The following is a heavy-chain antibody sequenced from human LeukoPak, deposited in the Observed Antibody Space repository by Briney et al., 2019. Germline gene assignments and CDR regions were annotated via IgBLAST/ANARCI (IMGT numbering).Heavy chain of an antibody. Sequence: SVTLSLTCTVSGGSISSYYWSWIRQPPGKGLEWIGYIYYSGSTNYNPSLKSRVTISVDTSKNQFSLKLSSVTAADTAVYYCARLTNDAFDIWGQGTMVTVSS. CDR2: IYYSGST. CDR1: GGSISSYY. V-gene: IGHV4-59*01. CDR3: ARLTNDAFDI. J-gene: IGHJ3*02.